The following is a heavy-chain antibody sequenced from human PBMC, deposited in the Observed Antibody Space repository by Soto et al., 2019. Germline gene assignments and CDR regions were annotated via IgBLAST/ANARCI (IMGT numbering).Heavy chain of an antibody. Sequence: QVQLQESGPGLVKPSQTLSLTCTVSGGSISSGGYYWSWIRQHPGKGLEWIGYIYYSGSTYYNPSLKSRVTRSVYTHKNQFSPTLSSVTAADTAVYYCAWLAARPFGGGVGYWGQGTLVTVSS. CDR3: AWLAARPFGGGVGY. CDR1: GGSISSGGYY. V-gene: IGHV4-31*03. CDR2: IYYSGST. J-gene: IGHJ4*02. D-gene: IGHD6-6*01.